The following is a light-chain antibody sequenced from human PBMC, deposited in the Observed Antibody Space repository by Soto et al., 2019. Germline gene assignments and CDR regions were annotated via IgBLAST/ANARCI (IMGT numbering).Light chain of an antibody. Sequence: EIVMTQSPATLSVSPGERATLSCRASKSVSSNLAWYQQKPGQAPRLLIYGASTRATGIPARFSGSESGEALTHTFTSLQSKDFAVYYCQQYNSWPYTLSQRTKLEIK. CDR2: GAS. V-gene: IGKV3-15*01. CDR3: QQYNSWPYT. CDR1: KSVSSN. J-gene: IGKJ2*01.